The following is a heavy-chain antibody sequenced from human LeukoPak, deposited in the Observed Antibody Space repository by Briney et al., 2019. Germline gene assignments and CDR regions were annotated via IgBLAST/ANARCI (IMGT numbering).Heavy chain of an antibody. Sequence: GGSLRLSCAASGFIFSIYVMHWVRQAPGKGLEWMTMISYDGNSKYYADSVKGRFTISRDNSKNTLYLQMNSLRAEDTAVYFCARDYYGSGSLNTGVEYWGQGTLVTVPS. CDR2: ISYDGNSK. CDR3: ARDYYGSGSLNTGVEY. D-gene: IGHD3-10*01. J-gene: IGHJ4*02. CDR1: GFIFSIYV. V-gene: IGHV3-30*04.